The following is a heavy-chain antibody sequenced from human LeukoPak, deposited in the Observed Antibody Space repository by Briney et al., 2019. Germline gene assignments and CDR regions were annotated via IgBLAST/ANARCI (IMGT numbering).Heavy chain of an antibody. D-gene: IGHD6-19*01. CDR3: AREVAGTGYFQV. CDR2: VYYSGTT. CDR1: DGSISRSY. J-gene: IGHJ1*01. Sequence: SETLSLTCTVSDGSISRSYWNWFRQPPGKALELIGYVYYSGTTNYNPSLKSRVTISVDSSQNQFSRKLTSVTAADTAVYYCAREVAGTGYFQVWGLGTPVTVSS. V-gene: IGHV4-59*01.